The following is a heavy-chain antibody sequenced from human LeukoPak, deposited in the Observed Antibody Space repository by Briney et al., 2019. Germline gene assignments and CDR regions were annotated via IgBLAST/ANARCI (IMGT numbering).Heavy chain of an antibody. CDR3: ARRANYYDSSGYKVYYFDY. Sequence: SETLSLTCAVYGGSFSAYYWSWIRQPPGKGLEWIGYIYYSGSTYYNPSLKSRVTISVDTSKNQFSLKLSSVTAADTAVYYCARRANYYDSSGYKVYYFDYWGQGTLVTVSS. J-gene: IGHJ4*02. CDR2: IYYSGST. CDR1: GGSFSAYY. D-gene: IGHD3-22*01. V-gene: IGHV4-34*09.